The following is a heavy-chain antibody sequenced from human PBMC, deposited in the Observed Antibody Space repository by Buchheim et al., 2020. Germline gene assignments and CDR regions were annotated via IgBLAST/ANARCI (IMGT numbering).Heavy chain of an antibody. Sequence: EVQLLESGGGLVQPRGSLRLSCAASGFTFSSYAMSWVRQAPGKRLEWVSAISGSGGSTYYADSVKGRFTISRDNSKNTLYLQMNSLRAEDTAVYYCAKEGPSSLLYYYYYYMDVWGKGTT. J-gene: IGHJ6*03. CDR2: ISGSGGST. CDR3: AKEGPSSLLYYYYYYMDV. D-gene: IGHD2-15*01. CDR1: GFTFSSYA. V-gene: IGHV3-23*01.